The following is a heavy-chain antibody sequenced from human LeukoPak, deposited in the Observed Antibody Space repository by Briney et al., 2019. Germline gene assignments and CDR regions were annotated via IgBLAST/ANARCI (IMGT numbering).Heavy chain of an antibody. CDR2: ISSGGST. CDR1: GFTFSSYA. D-gene: IGHD6-13*01. CDR3: AKRSSSWYFGY. V-gene: IGHV3-23*01. Sequence: GGSLRLSCAASGFTFSSYAMSWVRQAPGEGLEWVSAISSGGSTYYADSVKGRFTISRDNSKNTLSLQMNSLRGEDTAVYYCAKRSSSWYFGYWGQGTLVTVSS. J-gene: IGHJ4*02.